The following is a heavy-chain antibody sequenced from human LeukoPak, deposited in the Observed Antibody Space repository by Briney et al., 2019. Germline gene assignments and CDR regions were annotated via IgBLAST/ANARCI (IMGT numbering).Heavy chain of an antibody. CDR2: ISYDGSNK. V-gene: IGHV3-30*04. D-gene: IGHD4/OR15-4a*01. CDR1: GFTFSNYA. CDR3: ARRAGAYSHPYDY. J-gene: IGHJ4*02. Sequence: GSLRLSCAASGFTFSNYAMHWVRQAPGKGLEWVAVISYDGSNKYYADSVKGRFTISRDNSQNTLYLQMNSLRPEDTAVYYCARRAGAYSHPYDYWGQGTLVTVSS.